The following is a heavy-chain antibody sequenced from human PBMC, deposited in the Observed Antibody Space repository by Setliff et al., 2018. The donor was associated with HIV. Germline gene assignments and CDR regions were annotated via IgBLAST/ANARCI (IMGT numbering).Heavy chain of an antibody. Sequence: SETLSLTCAVYGGSFTGYFWSWIRQSPGKGLEWIGEINDSGDTNYNPSLKSRVTISVVTSKSQFSLRLTSVTAADTGVYYCARGGLRQWNGFWGQGTLVTVSS. J-gene: IGHJ4*02. CDR1: GGSFTGYF. CDR2: INDSGDT. CDR3: ARGGLRQWNGF. D-gene: IGHD3-3*01. V-gene: IGHV4-34*01.